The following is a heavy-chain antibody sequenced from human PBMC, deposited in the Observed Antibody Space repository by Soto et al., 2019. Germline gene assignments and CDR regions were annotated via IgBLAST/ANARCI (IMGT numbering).Heavy chain of an antibody. D-gene: IGHD2-8*01. J-gene: IGHJ6*02. CDR1: GFTFSSYA. CDR3: ARDEXCTNGVCPDYYYYGMDV. V-gene: IGHV3-30-3*01. Sequence: HLGGSLRLSCAASGFTFSSYAMHWVRQAPGKGLEWVAVISYDGSNKYYADSVKGRFTISRDNSKNTLYLQMNSLRAEDTAVYYCARDEXCTNGVCPDYYYYGMDVWGQGTTVTVSS. CDR2: ISYDGSNK.